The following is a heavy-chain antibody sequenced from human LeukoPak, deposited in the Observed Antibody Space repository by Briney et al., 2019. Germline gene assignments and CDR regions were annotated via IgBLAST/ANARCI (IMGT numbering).Heavy chain of an antibody. J-gene: IGHJ6*02. V-gene: IGHV4-31*03. CDR1: GGSISSGGYY. Sequence: SQTLSLTCTVSGGSISSGGYYWSWIRQHPGEGLEWIGYIFYSGSTYYNPSLKSRVTISVDTSKNQFSLKLSSVTAADTAVYYCARQRRYCSSTSCYFGYYGLDVWGQGTTVTVSS. D-gene: IGHD2-2*01. CDR2: IFYSGST. CDR3: ARQRRYCSSTSCYFGYYGLDV.